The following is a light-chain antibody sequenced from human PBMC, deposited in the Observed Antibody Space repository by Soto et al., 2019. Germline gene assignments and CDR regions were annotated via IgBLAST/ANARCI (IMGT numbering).Light chain of an antibody. CDR1: QSIGRW. Sequence: IQMTQSPSTLSASVGDRVTITCRASQSIGRWLAWYQQKPGKAPNLLIYDASTLGSGVPSRFSGSGSGTEFTLTISSLQPDDFATYSCQQYASYWTFGQGTRVE. V-gene: IGKV1-5*01. CDR2: DAS. J-gene: IGKJ1*01. CDR3: QQYASYWT.